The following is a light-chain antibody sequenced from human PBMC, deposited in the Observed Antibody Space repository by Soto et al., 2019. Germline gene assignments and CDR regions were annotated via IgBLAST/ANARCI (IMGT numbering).Light chain of an antibody. J-gene: IGKJ1*01. Sequence: DIQMTQSPSSLSASVGDRVTITCRASQSISSYLNWYQQKPGKAPKLLIYAASSLQSGVPSRFSGSGSGTDFTLTISSLQPEAFATYYCQQSYSTPQTFGQGTKVDIK. CDR1: QSISSY. CDR3: QQSYSTPQT. V-gene: IGKV1-39*01. CDR2: AAS.